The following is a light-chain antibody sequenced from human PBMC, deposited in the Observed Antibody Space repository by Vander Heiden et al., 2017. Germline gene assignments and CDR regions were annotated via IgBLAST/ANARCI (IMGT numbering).Light chain of an antibody. J-gene: IGKJ1*01. CDR1: QGISNS. CDR2: AAS. V-gene: IGKV1-27*01. CDR3: QKYNSAPWT. Sequence: SPSSLSASVGDRVSITCRASQGISNSLAWYQQKPGKVPKLLIYAASTLQSGVPSRLSGSGSGTDFTLTISSLQPEDVATYYCQKYNSAPWTFGQGTKVEIK.